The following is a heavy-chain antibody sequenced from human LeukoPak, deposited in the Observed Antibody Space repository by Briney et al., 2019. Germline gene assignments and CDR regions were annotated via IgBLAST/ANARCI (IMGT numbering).Heavy chain of an antibody. V-gene: IGHV1-69*13. CDR1: GGTFSSYA. Sequence: SVKVSCKASGGTFSSYAISWVRQAPGQGLEWMGGIIPIFGTANYAQKFQGRVTITADESTSTAYMELSSLRSEDTAVYYCARGNLDTAMGYYYYGMDVRGQGTTVTVSS. CDR3: ARGNLDTAMGYYYYGMDV. J-gene: IGHJ6*02. CDR2: IIPIFGTA. D-gene: IGHD5-18*01.